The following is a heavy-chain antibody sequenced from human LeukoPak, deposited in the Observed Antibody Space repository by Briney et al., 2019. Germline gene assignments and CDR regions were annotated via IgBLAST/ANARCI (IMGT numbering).Heavy chain of an antibody. CDR3: ARGPETGSFDY. J-gene: IGHJ4*02. D-gene: IGHD1-26*01. CDR1: GYSFFSYY. CDR2: INPSGGST. V-gene: IGHV1-46*01. Sequence: ASVKASCKASGYSFFSYYIHWVRQAPGQGLEWMGIINPSGGSTTYAQKFQGRVTLTRDMSTSTVYMELSSLRSEDTAVYYCARGPETGSFDYWGQGTLVTVSS.